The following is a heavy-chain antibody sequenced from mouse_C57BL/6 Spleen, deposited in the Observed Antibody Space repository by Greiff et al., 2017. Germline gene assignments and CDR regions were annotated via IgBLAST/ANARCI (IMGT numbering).Heavy chain of an antibody. Sequence: VQLQQSGAELVRPGTSVKMSCKASGYTFTHYWIRWAKQRPGHGLEWIGDIYPGGGYTNYNPKFKGKATFTVDPSSSTAYLQLKSLTSEDAAVDDCSSDGNLVFDYWGQGTTVTVSS. J-gene: IGHJ2*01. V-gene: IGHV1-63*01. CDR1: GYTFTHYW. D-gene: IGHD2-1*01. CDR3: SSDGNLVFDY. CDR2: IYPGGGYT.